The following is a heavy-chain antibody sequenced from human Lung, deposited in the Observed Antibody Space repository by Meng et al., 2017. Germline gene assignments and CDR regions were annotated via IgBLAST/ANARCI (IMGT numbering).Heavy chain of an antibody. CDR2: TRNKAKSYST. CDR3: LVLGAPSTYYCFGS. V-gene: IGHV3-72*01. CDR1: GFTFSDHY. Sequence: GESLKISCAASGFTFSDHYMDWVRQAPGKGLEWVGRTRNKAKSYSTAYAASVKGRFTISRADSQSSLHMQMISLKTEDTSLYYYLVLGAPSTYYCFGSWGQGTLVTVSS. J-gene: IGHJ4*02. D-gene: IGHD2-2*01.